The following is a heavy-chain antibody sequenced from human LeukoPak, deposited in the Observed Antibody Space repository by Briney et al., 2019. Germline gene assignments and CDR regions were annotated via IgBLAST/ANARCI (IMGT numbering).Heavy chain of an antibody. CDR1: GGSISSYY. CDR3: ARSRMVRGVILSGFDY. V-gene: IGHV4-59*01. D-gene: IGHD3-10*01. CDR2: IYYSGST. Sequence: SETLSLTCTVSGGSISSYYWSWIRQPPGKGLEWIGYIYYSGSTNYNPSLKSRVTISVDTSKNQFSLKLSSVTAADTAVYYCARSRMVRGVILSGFDYWAREPWSPSPQ. J-gene: IGHJ4*02.